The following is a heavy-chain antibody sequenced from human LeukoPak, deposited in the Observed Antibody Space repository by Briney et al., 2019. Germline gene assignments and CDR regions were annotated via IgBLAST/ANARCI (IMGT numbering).Heavy chain of an antibody. J-gene: IGHJ5*02. D-gene: IGHD3-3*01. CDR1: GYTFTSYG. CDR3: ARDTYYDFWSGYYRRWFDP. V-gene: IGHV1-18*01. Sequence: GASVKVSRKASGYTFTSYGISWVRQAPGQGLEWMGWISAYNGNTNYAQKLQGRVTMTTDTSTGTAYMELRSLRSDDTAVYYCARDTYYDFWSGYYRRWFDPWGQGTLVTVSS. CDR2: ISAYNGNT.